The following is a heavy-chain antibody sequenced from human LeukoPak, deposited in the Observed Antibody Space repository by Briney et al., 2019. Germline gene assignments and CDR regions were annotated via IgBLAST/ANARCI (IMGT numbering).Heavy chain of an antibody. CDR1: GFTFSSYW. CDR3: VRDMDV. CDR2: INQDGHEK. J-gene: IGHJ6*02. Sequence: GGSLRLSCVTSGFTFSSYWMTWVRQAPGKGLEWVANINQDGHEKNYVDSVKGRFTNPRDNPRNSLYLQMNSLRAEDTAVYFCVRDMDVWAQGTTASVSS. V-gene: IGHV3-7*05.